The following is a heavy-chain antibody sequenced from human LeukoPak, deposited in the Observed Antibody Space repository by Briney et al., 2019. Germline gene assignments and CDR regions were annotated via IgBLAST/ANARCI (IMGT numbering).Heavy chain of an antibody. Sequence: PGGSLRLSCAASGFAFSSYGMHWVRQAPGKGLEWVAVISFDGSNKYYADSVKGRFTISRDNSKNTLYVQMNSLRAEDTAVYYCAKDSLSLPFDYWGQGTLVTVSS. CDR1: GFAFSSYG. D-gene: IGHD2/OR15-2a*01. V-gene: IGHV3-30*18. J-gene: IGHJ4*02. CDR3: AKDSLSLPFDY. CDR2: ISFDGSNK.